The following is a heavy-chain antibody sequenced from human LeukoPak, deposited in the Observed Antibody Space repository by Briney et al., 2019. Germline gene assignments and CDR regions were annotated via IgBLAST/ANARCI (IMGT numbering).Heavy chain of an antibody. D-gene: IGHD5-18*01. CDR3: ARQGGYSYGYSFDY. V-gene: IGHV4-59*08. CDR1: GGSLSSYY. J-gene: IGHJ4*02. CDR2: IYYSGST. Sequence: PSETLSLTCTVSGGSLSSYYWSWIRQPPGKGLEWIGYIYYSGSTNYNPSLKSRVTISVDTSKNQFSLKLSSVTAADTAVYYCARQGGYSYGYSFDYWGQGTLVTVSS.